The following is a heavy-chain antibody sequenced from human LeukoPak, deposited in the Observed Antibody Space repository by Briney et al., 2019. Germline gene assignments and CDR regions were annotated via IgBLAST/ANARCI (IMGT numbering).Heavy chain of an antibody. Sequence: PRRSLRLSCAASGFTFNYYGMHWVRQAPGKGLEWVALTSYDGSDKYYSGSVKGRFTISRDNSKNTLYLQMSSLRVEDTAVYYCARRGDCRSSSCYQFDYWGQGALVTVSS. CDR2: TSYDGSDK. J-gene: IGHJ4*02. CDR3: ARRGDCRSSSCYQFDY. V-gene: IGHV3-30*03. D-gene: IGHD2-2*01. CDR1: GFTFNYYG.